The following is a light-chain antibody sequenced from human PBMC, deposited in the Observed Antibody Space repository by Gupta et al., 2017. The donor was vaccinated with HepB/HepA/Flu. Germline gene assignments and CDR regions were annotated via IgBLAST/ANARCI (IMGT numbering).Light chain of an antibody. Sequence: EIVLTQSPGTLSLSPGGRATLYCRARQSIRSTYLTWYQQKPGQAPRLLIYGASNRATGIPDRFSGSGSGTDFTLTISRLEPEDFAVYYCQHFDSTPFTFGPGTKVDIK. CDR1: QSIRSTY. V-gene: IGKV3-20*01. CDR3: QHFDSTPFT. CDR2: GAS. J-gene: IGKJ3*01.